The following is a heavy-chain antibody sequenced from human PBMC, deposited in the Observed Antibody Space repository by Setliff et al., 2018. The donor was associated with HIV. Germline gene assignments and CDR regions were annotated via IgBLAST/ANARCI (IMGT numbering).Heavy chain of an antibody. CDR1: GYTFTGYY. Sequence: ASVKVSCRGSGYTFTGYYVHWVRLAPGQGLEWMGWINPNVGGTTYAQKFQGRVTMTRDTSISTAYMELSRLTSDDTAPYYCAREADYSDTGGQYRYWGQGTLVTVSS. V-gene: IGHV1-2*02. J-gene: IGHJ4*02. D-gene: IGHD2-8*02. CDR2: INPNVGGT. CDR3: AREADYSDTGGQYRY.